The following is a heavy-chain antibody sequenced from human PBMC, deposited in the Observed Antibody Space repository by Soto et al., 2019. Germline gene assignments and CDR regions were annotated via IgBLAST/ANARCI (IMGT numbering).Heavy chain of an antibody. D-gene: IGHD3-22*01. V-gene: IGHV4-61*03. CDR3: VRVLDSSWYADL. J-gene: IGHJ2*01. CDR1: GGSVSNASFY. CDR2: IFYTGVT. Sequence: QVQLQESGPGLVKPSETLSLTCSVSGGSVSNASFYWTWIRQAPGTGLEYIGDIFYTGVTNYNPFLSSRVTISLDTSKNHFSLKLNSMAAADTAVYYCVRVLDSSWYADLWGRGTLVTVSS.